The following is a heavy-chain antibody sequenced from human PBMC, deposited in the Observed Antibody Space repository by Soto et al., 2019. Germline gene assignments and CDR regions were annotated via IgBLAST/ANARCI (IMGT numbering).Heavy chain of an antibody. CDR1: GGSFSGYY. CDR2: INHSGST. Sequence: QVQLQQWGAGLLKPSETLSLTCAVYGGSFSGYYWSWIRQPPGKGLEWIGEINHSGSTNYNPSLKSRVTISVDTAKTQFSLKLSSVTAADTAVYYCASLVVVPAAMPADYWGQGTLVTVSS. V-gene: IGHV4-34*01. J-gene: IGHJ4*02. D-gene: IGHD2-2*01. CDR3: ASLVVVPAAMPADY.